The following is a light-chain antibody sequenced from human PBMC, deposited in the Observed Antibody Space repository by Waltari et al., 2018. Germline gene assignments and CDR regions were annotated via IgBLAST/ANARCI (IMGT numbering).Light chain of an antibody. CDR2: GAS. Sequence: EIVLTQSPGTLSLSPGERATLSCWASQSVGRSLAWYQQKPGQAPRLLIYGASTRATGIPDRFSGSGSGTDFSLTISRLEPEDFAVYYCQHYVRLPVTFGQGTKVEI. V-gene: IGKV3-20*01. CDR3: QHYVRLPVT. J-gene: IGKJ1*01. CDR1: QSVGRS.